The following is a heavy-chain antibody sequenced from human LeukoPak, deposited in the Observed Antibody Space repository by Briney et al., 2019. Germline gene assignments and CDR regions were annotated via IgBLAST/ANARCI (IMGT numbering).Heavy chain of an antibody. CDR1: GGSISSYY. CDR2: IYYSGST. CDR3: ARGGEYYYDSSGSFDY. V-gene: IGHV4-59*01. Sequence: SETLSLTCTVCGGSISSYYWSWIRQPPGKGLEWIGYIYYSGSTNYNPSLKSRVTISVDTSKNQFSLKLSSVTAADTAVYYCARGGEYYYDSSGSFDYWGQGTLVTVSS. D-gene: IGHD3-22*01. J-gene: IGHJ4*02.